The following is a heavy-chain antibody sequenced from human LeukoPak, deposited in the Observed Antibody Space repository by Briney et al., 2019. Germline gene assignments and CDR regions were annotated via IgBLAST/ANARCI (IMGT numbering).Heavy chain of an antibody. CDR2: ITNDGSST. D-gene: IGHD6-13*01. J-gene: IGHJ4*02. V-gene: IGHV3-74*01. CDR3: ARDLRQEQLDH. Sequence: GGSLRLSCAASGLTFSSHWMHWVRQAPGKGLVWVSRITNDGSSTTYADSVKGRFTISRDNAKNSLYLQMNSLRDEDTAVYYCARDLRQEQLDHWGQGTLVTVSS. CDR1: GLTFSSHW.